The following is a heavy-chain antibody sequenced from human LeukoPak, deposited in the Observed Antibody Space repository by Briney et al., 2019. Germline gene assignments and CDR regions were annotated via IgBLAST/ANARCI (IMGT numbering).Heavy chain of an antibody. J-gene: IGHJ1*01. V-gene: IGHV1-8*01. CDR3: ARGTYYYDSSGAPVPYFQH. CDR2: MNPNSGNT. Sequence: ASVKVSCKASGYTFTSYDINWVRQATGQGLEWMGWMNPNSGNTGYAQKFQGRVTITRNTSISTAYMELSSLRSEDTAVYYCARGTYYYDSSGAPVPYFQHWGQGTLVTVSS. CDR1: GYTFTSYD. D-gene: IGHD3-22*01.